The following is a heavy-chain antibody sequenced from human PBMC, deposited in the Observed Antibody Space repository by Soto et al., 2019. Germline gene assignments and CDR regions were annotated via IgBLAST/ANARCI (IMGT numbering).Heavy chain of an antibody. J-gene: IGHJ6*02. CDR1: GYNFASYW. CDR3: TRTSAAGNNYYGMDV. Sequence: PEESLKISCKASGYNFASYWIGWVRQMPGKGLEWMGLIYAGDSDTRYSPSFQGQVTISADKSISTAYLQWSSLKASDTAMYYCTRTSAAGNNYYGMDVWGQGTTVTV. D-gene: IGHD6-13*01. CDR2: IYAGDSDT. V-gene: IGHV5-51*01.